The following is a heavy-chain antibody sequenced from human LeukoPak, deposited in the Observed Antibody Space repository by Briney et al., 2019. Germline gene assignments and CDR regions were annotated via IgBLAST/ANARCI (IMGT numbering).Heavy chain of an antibody. Sequence: GGSLRLSCAASGFTFSSYWMHWVRQVPNQGLMWVSRINSDETISEYVDSVNGRFTISRDNAKNTLYLQMNSLRAEDTAVYYCARGPSQLGYCSGGSCYYWYFDLWGRGTLVTVSS. V-gene: IGHV3-74*01. CDR3: ARGPSQLGYCSGGSCYYWYFDL. CDR1: GFTFSSYW. D-gene: IGHD2-15*01. CDR2: INSDETIS. J-gene: IGHJ2*01.